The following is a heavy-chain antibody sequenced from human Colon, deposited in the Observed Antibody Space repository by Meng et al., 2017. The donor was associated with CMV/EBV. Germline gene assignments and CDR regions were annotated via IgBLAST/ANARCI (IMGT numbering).Heavy chain of an antibody. CDR2: VHYSGRT. D-gene: IGHD2-15*01. CDR1: GGSVSGYY. V-gene: IGHV4-59*02. Sequence: SETLSLTCTVSGGSVSGYYWSWIRQPPGKGLEWIGYVHYSGRTHYNPSLKNRVTISVDTSKNQFSLKLTSVSAADTAVYYCARSKDIVIVEAAQAVFDIWGQGTMVTVSS. CDR3: ARSKDIVIVEAAQAVFDI. J-gene: IGHJ3*02.